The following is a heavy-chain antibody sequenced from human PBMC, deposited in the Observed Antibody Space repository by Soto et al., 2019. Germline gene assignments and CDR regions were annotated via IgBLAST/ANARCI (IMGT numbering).Heavy chain of an antibody. CDR1: GFTFSSYS. Sequence: GGSLRLSCAASGFTFSSYSMNWVRQAPGKGLEWVSSISSSSSYIYYADSVKGRFTISRDNAKNSLYLQMNSLRAEDTAVYYCARGEEGCTSCYAVGLGYYYYYMDVWGKGTTVTVSS. V-gene: IGHV3-21*01. J-gene: IGHJ6*03. CDR2: ISSSSSYI. D-gene: IGHD2-2*01. CDR3: ARGEEGCTSCYAVGLGYYYYYMDV.